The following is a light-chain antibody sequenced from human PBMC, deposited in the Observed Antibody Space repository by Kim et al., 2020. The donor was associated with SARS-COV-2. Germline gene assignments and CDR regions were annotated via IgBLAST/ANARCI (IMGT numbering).Light chain of an antibody. V-gene: IGKV3-20*01. J-gene: IGKJ1*01. CDR2: GAS. CDR1: QSVSSSY. Sequence: LSPGERATLYCRASQSVSSSYVAWYQKKPGQAPRLPIYGASSRATGIPDRFSGSGSGTDFTLTISRLEPEDFAVYYCQQYGSSRTFGQGTKVDIK. CDR3: QQYGSSRT.